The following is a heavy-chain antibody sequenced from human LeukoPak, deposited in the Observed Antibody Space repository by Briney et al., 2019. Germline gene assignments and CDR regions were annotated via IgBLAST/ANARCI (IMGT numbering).Heavy chain of an antibody. J-gene: IGHJ4*02. CDR2: IYSGGGST. CDR1: GFTVSSNY. CDR3: ARRRSSSWGIDY. D-gene: IGHD6-13*01. Sequence: PGGSLRLSCAASGFTVSSNYMSWVRQAPGKGLGWVSVIYSGGGSTYYADSVKGRFTLSRDNSKNTLSLQMDSLRVEDTAVYYCARRRSSSWGIDYWGQGTLVTVSS. V-gene: IGHV3-66*02.